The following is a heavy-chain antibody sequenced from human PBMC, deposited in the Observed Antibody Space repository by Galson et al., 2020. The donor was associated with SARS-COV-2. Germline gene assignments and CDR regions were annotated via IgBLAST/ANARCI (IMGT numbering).Heavy chain of an antibody. D-gene: IGHD2-2*01. Sequence: ASVKVSCKASGYTFTSYGISWVRQAPGQGLEWMGWISAYNGNTNYAQKLQGRVTMTTDTSTSTAYMELRSLRSDDTAVYYCARDRYFYCSSTSCYPPSYYYYGMDVWGQGTTVTVSS. CDR2: ISAYNGNT. CDR1: GYTFTSYG. J-gene: IGHJ6*02. CDR3: ARDRYFYCSSTSCYPPSYYYYGMDV. V-gene: IGHV1-18*01.